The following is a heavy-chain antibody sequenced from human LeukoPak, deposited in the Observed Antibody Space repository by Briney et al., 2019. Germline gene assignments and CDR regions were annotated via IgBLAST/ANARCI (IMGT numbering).Heavy chain of an antibody. V-gene: IGHV1-69*10. Sequence: SVKVSCKDSGGTFIRYVISWVRQAPGQGLEWMGGAIPFLVTANYAQKFQDRITITAETSTTTPYMELRSLRSDDTAIYYCAILGTVIYWGQGTQITASS. CDR2: AIPFLVTA. J-gene: IGHJ4*02. CDR3: AILGTVIY. CDR1: GGTFIRYV. D-gene: IGHD2-15*01.